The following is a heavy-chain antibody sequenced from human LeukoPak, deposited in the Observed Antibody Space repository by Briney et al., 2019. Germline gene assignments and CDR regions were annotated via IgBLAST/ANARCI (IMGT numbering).Heavy chain of an antibody. CDR3: AGTHYDSSGYYYDY. Sequence: PGGSLRLSCAASGFTFSDYYMSWIRQAPGKGLEWVSYISSSGSTIYYADSVKGRFTISRDNAKNSLYLQMSSLRAEDTAVYYCAGTHYDSSGYYYDYWGQGTLVTVSS. J-gene: IGHJ4*02. CDR2: ISSSGSTI. CDR1: GFTFSDYY. D-gene: IGHD3-22*01. V-gene: IGHV3-11*01.